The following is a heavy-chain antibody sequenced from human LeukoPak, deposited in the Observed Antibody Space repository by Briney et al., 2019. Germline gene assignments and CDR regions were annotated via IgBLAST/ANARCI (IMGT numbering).Heavy chain of an antibody. CDR1: GGSISSYY. D-gene: IGHD6-13*01. CDR3: ARGDEYSSSSNFDY. J-gene: IGHJ4*02. CDR2: IYYSGST. V-gene: IGHV4-39*01. Sequence: PSETLSLTCTVSGGSISSYYWGWIRQPPGKGLEWIGSIYYSGSTYYNPSLKSRVTISVDTSKNQFSLKLSSVTAADTAVYYCARGDEYSSSSNFDYWGQGTLVTVSS.